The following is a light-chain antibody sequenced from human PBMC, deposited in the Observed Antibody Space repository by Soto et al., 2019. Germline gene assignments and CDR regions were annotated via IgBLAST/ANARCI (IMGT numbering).Light chain of an antibody. CDR1: SRDVGGYNY. CDR3: CSYAGSYTFV. V-gene: IGLV2-11*01. Sequence: QSALTKPRSVSGSPGHSVTISCTGTSRDVGGYNYVSWYPQHPGKAPKLMIYEVSKRPSGVPDRFSVSTSGNTASLTISGLQAEDEADYYCCSYAGSYTFVFGTRTKVTVL. CDR2: EVS. J-gene: IGLJ1*01.